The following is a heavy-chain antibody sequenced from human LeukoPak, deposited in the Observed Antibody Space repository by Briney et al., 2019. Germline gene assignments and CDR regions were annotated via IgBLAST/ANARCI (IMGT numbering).Heavy chain of an antibody. V-gene: IGHV3-7*01. J-gene: IGHJ6*03. Sequence: GGSLRLSCSASGFTFSNYWMSWVRQAPGKGLEWVANIKQDESEKYYVDSVKGRFTISRDNAKNSLYLQMNSLRAEDTAVYYCARPRVHDSSGYYYYYYYMDVWGKGTTVTVSS. CDR3: ARPRVHDSSGYYYYYYYMDV. D-gene: IGHD3-22*01. CDR2: IKQDESEK. CDR1: GFTFSNYW.